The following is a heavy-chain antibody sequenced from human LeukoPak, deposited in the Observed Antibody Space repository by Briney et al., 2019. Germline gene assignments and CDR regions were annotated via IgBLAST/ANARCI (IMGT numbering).Heavy chain of an antibody. CDR2: ITPIFGTA. J-gene: IGHJ6*03. V-gene: IGHV1-69*05. CDR3: ARQYYDILTGSDDYYYYYMDV. Sequence: SVKVSCKASGGTFSSYAISWVRQAPGQGLEWMGGITPIFGTANYAQKFQGRVTITTDESTSTAYMELSSLRSEDTAVYYCARQYYDILTGSDDYYYYYMDVWSKGTTVTVSS. CDR1: GGTFSSYA. D-gene: IGHD3-9*01.